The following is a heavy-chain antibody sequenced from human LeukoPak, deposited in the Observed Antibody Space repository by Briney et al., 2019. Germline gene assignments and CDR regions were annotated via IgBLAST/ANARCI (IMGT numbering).Heavy chain of an antibody. CDR3: AKDQLLWFGEGLDY. Sequence: GGSLRLSCAASGFTFSSYAMSWVRQAPGKGLEWVSAISGSGGSTYYADSVKGRFTISRDNSKNTLYLQMNSLRAEDTAVYYCAKDQLLWFGEGLDYWGQGTLVTVSS. CDR2: ISGSGGST. CDR1: GFTFSSYA. J-gene: IGHJ4*02. V-gene: IGHV3-23*01. D-gene: IGHD3-10*01.